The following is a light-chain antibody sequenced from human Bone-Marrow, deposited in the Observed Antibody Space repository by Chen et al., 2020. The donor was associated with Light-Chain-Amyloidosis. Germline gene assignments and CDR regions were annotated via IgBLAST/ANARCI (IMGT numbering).Light chain of an antibody. V-gene: IGLV3-25*03. CDR3: QSADSSGTYEVI. J-gene: IGLJ2*01. CDR1: DLPTKY. Sequence: SYELTQPPSVSLSPAQSARIACSGDDLPTKYAYWYQQKPGQAPVLVINRDTERPSGISERFSGSSSGTTATLTISGVQAEDEADYHCQSADSSGTYEVIFGGGTKLTVL. CDR2: RDT.